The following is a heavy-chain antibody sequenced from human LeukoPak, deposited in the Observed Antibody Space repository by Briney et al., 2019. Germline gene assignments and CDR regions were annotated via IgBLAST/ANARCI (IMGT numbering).Heavy chain of an antibody. Sequence: SVTVSCKASGGTFGSYAISWVRQAPGQGLEWMGRIIPIFGIANYAQKFQGRVTITADKSTSTAYMELSSLRSEDTAVYYCARFNYFWFDPWGQGTLVTVSS. CDR3: ARFNYFWFDP. J-gene: IGHJ5*02. D-gene: IGHD4-11*01. CDR1: GGTFGSYA. CDR2: IIPIFGIA. V-gene: IGHV1-69*04.